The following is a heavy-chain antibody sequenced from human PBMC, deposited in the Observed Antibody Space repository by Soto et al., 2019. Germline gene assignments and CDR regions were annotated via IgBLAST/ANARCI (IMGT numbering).Heavy chain of an antibody. Sequence: EVQLLESGGGLVQPGGSLRLSCAASGFTFSSYAMSWVRQAPGKGLEWVSAISGSGGSTYYADSVKGRFTISRDNSKNTLYLQMNSLSAEDTAVYYCAEEGDRYSSSWYFVYWGQGTLVTVSS. D-gene: IGHD6-13*01. CDR3: AEEGDRYSSSWYFVY. V-gene: IGHV3-23*01. CDR1: GFTFSSYA. CDR2: ISGSGGST. J-gene: IGHJ4*02.